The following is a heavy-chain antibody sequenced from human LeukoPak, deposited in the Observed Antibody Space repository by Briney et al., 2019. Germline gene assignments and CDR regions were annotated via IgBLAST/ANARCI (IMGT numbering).Heavy chain of an antibody. J-gene: IGHJ4*02. CDR1: GFTFSSYA. D-gene: IGHD4-17*01. Sequence: GGSLRLSCAASGFTFSSYAMRWVRQAPGKGLEWVSGISSSGGSTYYADSVKGRFTVSRDNSKNTLYLQMNSLRVEDTAVYYCAKAFRFENFGDYPFDYWGQGTLVTVSS. V-gene: IGHV3-23*01. CDR2: ISSSGGST. CDR3: AKAFRFENFGDYPFDY.